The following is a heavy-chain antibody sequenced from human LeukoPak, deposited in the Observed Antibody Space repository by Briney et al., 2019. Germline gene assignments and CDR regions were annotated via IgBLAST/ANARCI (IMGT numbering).Heavy chain of an antibody. CDR2: MNPNSGNT. Sequence: VASVKVSCKASGYTFTGYYMHWVRQAPGQGLEWMGWMNPNSGNTGYAQKFQGRITITRNTSIRTAYMELSSLRSEDAAVYYCARLFQRNELNYYDSSGYSLGYWGQGTLVTVSS. V-gene: IGHV1-8*03. J-gene: IGHJ4*02. D-gene: IGHD3-22*01. CDR3: ARLFQRNELNYYDSSGYSLGY. CDR1: GYTFTGYY.